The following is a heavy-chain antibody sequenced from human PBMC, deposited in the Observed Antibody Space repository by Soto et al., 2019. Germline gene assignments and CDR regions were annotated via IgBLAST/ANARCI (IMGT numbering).Heavy chain of an antibody. Sequence: PPASVKVSCKASGYTFTSYGISWVRQAPGQGLEWMGWISAYNGNTKYAQKIKGRVTMTTDTSTSTAYMELRSLRSDDTAVYYCARSDYGWYFDLWGRGTLVTVSS. CDR2: ISAYNGNT. D-gene: IGHD4-17*01. CDR3: ARSDYGWYFDL. CDR1: GYTFTSYG. V-gene: IGHV1-18*01. J-gene: IGHJ2*01.